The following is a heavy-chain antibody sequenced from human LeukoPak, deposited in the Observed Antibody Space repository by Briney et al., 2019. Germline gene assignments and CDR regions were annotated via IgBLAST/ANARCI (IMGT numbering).Heavy chain of an antibody. J-gene: IGHJ4*02. CDR1: DGSISSYY. D-gene: IGHD3-22*01. CDR2: IYYSGST. CDR3: ARGPSSNYDSSGYLDY. Sequence: SSETLSLTCTVSDGSISSYYWSWIRQPPGKGLEWIGYIYYSGSTNYNPSLKSRVTISVDTSKNQFSLKLSSVTAADTAVYYCARGPSSNYDSSGYLDYWGQGTLVTVSS. V-gene: IGHV4-59*12.